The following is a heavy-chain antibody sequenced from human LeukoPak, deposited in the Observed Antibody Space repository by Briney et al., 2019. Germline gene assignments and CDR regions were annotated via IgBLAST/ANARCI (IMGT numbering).Heavy chain of an antibody. Sequence: GSLRLSCAASGLTFSIYGIHWVRQAPGKGLEWVAIISYDGSNKFYADSVKGRFTISRDNTKNTLYLEMNSLRGDDTAVYYCANPQSRGYDYLDYWGQGTLVTVSS. J-gene: IGHJ4*02. CDR1: GLTFSIYG. CDR2: ISYDGSNK. CDR3: ANPQSRGYDYLDY. V-gene: IGHV3-30*18. D-gene: IGHD5-12*01.